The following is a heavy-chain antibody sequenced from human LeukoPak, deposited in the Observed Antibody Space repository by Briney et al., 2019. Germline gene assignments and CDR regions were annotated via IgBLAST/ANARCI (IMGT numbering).Heavy chain of an antibody. CDR2: IYYSGST. V-gene: IGHV4-30-4*08. CDR3: AREPSGYGPFDY. Sequence: SQTLSLTCTVSGGSISSGDYYWSWIRQPPGKGLEWIGYIYYSGSTYYNPSLKSRVTISVDTSKNQFSLKLSSVTAADTAVYYCAREPSGYGPFDYWGQGTLVTVSS. CDR1: GGSISSGDYY. D-gene: IGHD5-12*01. J-gene: IGHJ4*02.